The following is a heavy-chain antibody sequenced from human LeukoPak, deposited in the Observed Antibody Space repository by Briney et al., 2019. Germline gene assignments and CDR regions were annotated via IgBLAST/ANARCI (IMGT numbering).Heavy chain of an antibody. CDR2: ISWNSGRI. J-gene: IGHJ4*02. CDR3: ANGAGYDTLTGPEY. Sequence: PGGSLRLSCVASGFTFDDYAMHWVRQAPGKGLEWASGISWNSGRIGYADSVKGRFTISRDDAKNSLYLQMNSLRGEDTALYYCANGAGYDTLTGPEYWGQGTRVTVSS. CDR1: GFTFDDYA. D-gene: IGHD3-9*01. V-gene: IGHV3-9*01.